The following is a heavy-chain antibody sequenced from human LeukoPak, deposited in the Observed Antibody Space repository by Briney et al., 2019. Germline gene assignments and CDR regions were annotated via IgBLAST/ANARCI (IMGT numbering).Heavy chain of an antibody. V-gene: IGHV3-23*01. CDR1: GFIFSSYN. Sequence: GGSLRLSCAASGFIFSSYNLNWVRQAPGKGLEWVSAISGSGGSTYYADSVKGRFTISRDNAKNSLYLQMNSLRAEDTAVYYCARVQRGIAVALDYWGQGTLATVSS. J-gene: IGHJ4*02. CDR2: ISGSGGST. D-gene: IGHD6-19*01. CDR3: ARVQRGIAVALDY.